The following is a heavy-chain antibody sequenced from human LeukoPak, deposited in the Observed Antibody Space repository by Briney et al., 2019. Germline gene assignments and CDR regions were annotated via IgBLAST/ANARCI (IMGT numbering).Heavy chain of an antibody. CDR3: ATTRRDYDFWSGYRPIDY. CDR1: RFTFSSYW. J-gene: IGHJ4*02. CDR2: INSDGSST. Sequence: PGGSLRLSCAASRFTFSSYWMHWVRQAPGKGLVWVSRINSDGSSTSYADSVKGRFTISRDNAKNTLYLQMNSLRAEDTAVYYCATTRRDYDFWSGYRPIDYWGQGTLVTVSS. V-gene: IGHV3-74*01. D-gene: IGHD3-3*01.